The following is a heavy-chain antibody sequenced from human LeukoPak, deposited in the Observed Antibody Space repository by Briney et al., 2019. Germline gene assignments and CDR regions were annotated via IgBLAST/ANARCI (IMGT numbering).Heavy chain of an antibody. CDR2: INHSGST. Sequence: SETLSLTCAVYGGSFSGYYWSWIRQPPGKGLEWIGEINHSGSTNYNPSLKSRVTISVDTSKNQFSLKLSSVTAADTAVYYCARGLGSGSYPIDSWGQGTLVTVSS. V-gene: IGHV4-34*01. CDR1: GGSFSGYY. D-gene: IGHD3-10*01. J-gene: IGHJ4*02. CDR3: ARGLGSGSYPIDS.